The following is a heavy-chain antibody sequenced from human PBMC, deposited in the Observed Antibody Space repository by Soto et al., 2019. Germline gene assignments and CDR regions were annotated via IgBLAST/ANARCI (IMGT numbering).Heavy chain of an antibody. D-gene: IGHD6-19*01. CDR1: GFTFISYG. CDR2: ISYDGSNK. V-gene: IGHV3-30*18. J-gene: IGHJ6*01. CDR3: AKVGKEQGLGRTYYNGMVF. Sequence: GGSLRLSCAASGFTFISYGMHWVLQAPCKGLEWVAVISYDGSNKYYADSVKGRFTISRDNSKNTLYLQMNSLRAEDTAVYYCAKVGKEQGLGRTYYNGMVFSGQGT.